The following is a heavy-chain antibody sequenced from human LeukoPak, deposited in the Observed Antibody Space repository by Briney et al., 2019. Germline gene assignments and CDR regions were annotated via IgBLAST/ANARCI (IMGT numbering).Heavy chain of an antibody. V-gene: IGHV1-2*02. D-gene: IGHD5-24*01. CDR2: INPNSGGT. J-gene: IGHJ3*02. CDR1: GGTFSSYA. Sequence: ASVKVSCKASGGTFSSYAISWVRQAPGQGLEWMGWINPNSGGTNYAQKFQGRVTMTRDTSISTAYMELSRLRSDDTAVYYCARPGRDGYAMVSDFDIWGQGTMVTVSS. CDR3: ARPGRDGYAMVSDFDI.